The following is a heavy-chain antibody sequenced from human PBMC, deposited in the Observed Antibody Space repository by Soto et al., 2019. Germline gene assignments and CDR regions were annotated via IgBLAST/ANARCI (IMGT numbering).Heavy chain of an antibody. CDR2: TYYRSKWFN. D-gene: IGHD2-15*01. CDR1: GDSVSSNSAT. V-gene: IGHV6-1*01. CDR3: ATDRGGTYLDF. Sequence: QVQLQQAGPGLLKASQTLSLTCAIYGDSVSSNSATWVWIRQSPSRGLEWLGRTYYRSKWFNDYAVSVRSQITINTDTSKNQFSLQLNSVTPDDTAVYYCATDRGGTYLDFWGQGTLVTVSS. J-gene: IGHJ4*02.